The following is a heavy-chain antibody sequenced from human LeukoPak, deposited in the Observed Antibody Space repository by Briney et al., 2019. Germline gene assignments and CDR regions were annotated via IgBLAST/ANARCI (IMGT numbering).Heavy chain of an antibody. CDR1: GGTFSSYA. CDR2: IIPIFGAA. J-gene: IGHJ4*02. D-gene: IGHD3-3*01. CDR3: ARDFWSGYLRF. V-gene: IGHV1-69*13. Sequence: ASVKVSCKASGGTFSSYAIRWVRQAPGQGLEWMGGIIPIFGAANYAQKFQGRVTITADESTSTAYMELSSLRSEDTAVYYCARDFWSGYLRFWGQGTLVTVSS.